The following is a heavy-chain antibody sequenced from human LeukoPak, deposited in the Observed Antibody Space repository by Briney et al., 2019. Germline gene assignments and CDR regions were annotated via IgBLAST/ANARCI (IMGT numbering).Heavy chain of an antibody. D-gene: IGHD1-26*01. Sequence: PGGSLRLSCAASGFTFSSYAMSWVRQAPGKGLEWVSAISIAGTTTYYADSVEGRFTISRDNSRNTMYLQVDSLGVEDTALYYCVKGTSGWEQGLDYWGQGTLVTVSS. CDR1: GFTFSSYA. CDR3: VKGTSGWEQGLDY. V-gene: IGHV3-23*01. J-gene: IGHJ4*02. CDR2: ISIAGTTT.